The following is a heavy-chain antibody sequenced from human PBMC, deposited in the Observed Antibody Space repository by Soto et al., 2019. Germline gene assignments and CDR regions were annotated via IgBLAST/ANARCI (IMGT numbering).Heavy chain of an antibody. CDR3: ARIIRAANFQH. CDR2: IYYSGST. CDR1: GGSISSSSYY. J-gene: IGHJ1*01. Sequence: SETLSLTCTVSGGSISSSSYYWGWIRQPPGKGLEWIGSIYYSGSTYYNPSLKSRVTISIDTSKNQFSLKLSSVTAADTAVYYCARIIRAANFQHWGQGTLVTVSS. V-gene: IGHV4-39*01.